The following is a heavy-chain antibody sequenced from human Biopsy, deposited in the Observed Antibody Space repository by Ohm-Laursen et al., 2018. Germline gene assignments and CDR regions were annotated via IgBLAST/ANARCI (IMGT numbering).Heavy chain of an antibody. Sequence: GASVKVSCKASGDTFNRYGLTWVRQAPGQGLEWMGGIIPYFLRTYIPQKLQGRVTITADTSTSTATMELRSLRSDDTAVYYCATKLTGYFHHWGQGTLVIVSS. V-gene: IGHV1-69*06. CDR3: ATKLTGYFHH. J-gene: IGHJ1*01. D-gene: IGHD3-9*01. CDR2: IIPYFLRT. CDR1: GDTFNRYG.